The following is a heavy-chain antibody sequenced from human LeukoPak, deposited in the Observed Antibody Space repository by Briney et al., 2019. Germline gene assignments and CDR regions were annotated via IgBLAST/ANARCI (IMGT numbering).Heavy chain of an antibody. CDR1: GGSISRGGYY. CDR3: ARRHAYSGYEFDY. CDR2: IYYSGST. V-gene: IGHV4-31*03. Sequence: SETLSLTCTVSGGSISRGGYYWSWIRQHPGKGLEWIGYIYYSGSTYYNPSLKSRVTISVDTSKNQFSLKLSSVTAADTAVYYCARRHAYSGYEFDYWGQGTLVTVSS. D-gene: IGHD5-12*01. J-gene: IGHJ4*02.